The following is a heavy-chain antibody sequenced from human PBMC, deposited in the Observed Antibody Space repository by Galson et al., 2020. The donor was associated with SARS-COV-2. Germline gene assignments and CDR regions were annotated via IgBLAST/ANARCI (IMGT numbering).Heavy chain of an antibody. CDR2: VYPSGST. D-gene: IGHD2-2*01. Sequence: SETLSLTCAVSGVSISTTNYWSWIRQAPGKGLEWIGSVYPSGSTYFNPSLKSRVTISLDTSKNQFSLRLTSVTAADTALYYCAGQGVTMICLPTVPGWFLELWGRGTPVTVSS. CDR3: AGQGVTMICLPTVPGWFLEL. J-gene: IGHJ2*01. V-gene: IGHV4-38-2*01. CDR1: GVSISTTNY.